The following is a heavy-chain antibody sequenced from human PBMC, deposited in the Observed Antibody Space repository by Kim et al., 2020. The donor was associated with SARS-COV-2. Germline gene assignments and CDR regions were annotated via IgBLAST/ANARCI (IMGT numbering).Heavy chain of an antibody. J-gene: IGHJ4*02. CDR1: GFTVSSNY. V-gene: IGHV3-53*01. CDR2: IYSGGST. Sequence: GGSLRLSCAASGFTVSSNYMSWVRQAPGKGLEWVSVIYSGGSTYYADSVKGRFTISRDNSKNTLYLQMNSLRAEDTAVYYCARGIDYYDSSGYYHYWGQGTLVTVSS. CDR3: ARGIDYYDSSGYYHY. D-gene: IGHD3-22*01.